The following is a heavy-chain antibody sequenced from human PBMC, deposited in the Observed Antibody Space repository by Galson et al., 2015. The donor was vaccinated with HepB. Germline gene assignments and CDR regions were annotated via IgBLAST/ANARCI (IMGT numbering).Heavy chain of an antibody. V-gene: IGHV5-51*01. J-gene: IGHJ4*02. Sequence: YWIGWVRQMPGKGLEWMGIIYPGDSDTRYSPSFQGQVTISADKSISTAYLQWSSLRASDTAMYYCARLNGYDSPFDYWGQGTLVTVSS. CDR2: IYPGDSDT. CDR3: ARLNGYDSPFDY. D-gene: IGHD5-12*01. CDR1: YW.